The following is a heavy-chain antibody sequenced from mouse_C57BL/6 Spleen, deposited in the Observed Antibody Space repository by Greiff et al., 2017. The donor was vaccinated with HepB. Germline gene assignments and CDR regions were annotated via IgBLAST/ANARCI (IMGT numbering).Heavy chain of an antibody. V-gene: IGHV1-82*01. CDR1: GYAFSSSW. Sequence: QVQLQQSGPELVKPGASVKISCKASGYAFSSSWMNWVKQRPGKGLEWIGRIYPGDGDTNYNGKFKGKATLTADKSSSTAYMQLSSLTSEDSAVYFCARSKGSGYYSMDYWGQGTSVTVSS. J-gene: IGHJ4*01. CDR2: IYPGDGDT. D-gene: IGHD3-2*02. CDR3: ARSKGSGYYSMDY.